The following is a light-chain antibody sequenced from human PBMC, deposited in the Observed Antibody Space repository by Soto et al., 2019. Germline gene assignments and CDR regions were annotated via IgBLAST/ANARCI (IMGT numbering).Light chain of an antibody. CDR1: ERISHS. Sequence: DIVLTQSPATLSLSPGNRVTLSCRANERISHSLAWYQQKPGQAPRLLIYDASSRATGIPDRFSASGSGTDFTPTISSLEPEDFAVYYCQQYVASPYTFGQGTRLEIK. CDR2: DAS. J-gene: IGKJ5*01. V-gene: IGKV3-20*01. CDR3: QQYVASPYT.